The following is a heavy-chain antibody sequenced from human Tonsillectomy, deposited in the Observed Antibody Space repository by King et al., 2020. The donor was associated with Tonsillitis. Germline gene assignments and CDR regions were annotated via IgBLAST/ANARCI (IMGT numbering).Heavy chain of an antibody. Sequence: VQLVQSGAEVKKPGASVKVSCKASGYTFTSYGISWVRQAPGQGLEWMGWISAYNGNTNYAQKLQGRVTMTTDTSTSTAYMELRSLRSDDTAVYYCARDHMFRAVGAAGTAFDIWGQGTMVTVSS. J-gene: IGHJ3*02. CDR3: ARDHMFRAVGAAGTAFDI. D-gene: IGHD6-13*01. V-gene: IGHV1-18*01. CDR2: ISAYNGNT. CDR1: GYTFTSYG.